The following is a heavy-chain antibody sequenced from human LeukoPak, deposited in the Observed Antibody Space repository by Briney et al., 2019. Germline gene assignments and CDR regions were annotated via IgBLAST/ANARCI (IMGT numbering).Heavy chain of an antibody. J-gene: IGHJ3*01. CDR3: ARGDFGETNTAFDV. CDR1: GYTFTDYD. V-gene: IGHV1-8*03. D-gene: IGHD4-17*01. Sequence: GASVKVSCKTSGYTFTDYDVHWVRQAPGQGLEWMGWINPNSASTNYAQRLQGRVTFTRDTSLSIAYMELSSLTSEDAAVYFCARGDFGETNTAFDVWGQGTFVAVSS. CDR2: INPNSAST.